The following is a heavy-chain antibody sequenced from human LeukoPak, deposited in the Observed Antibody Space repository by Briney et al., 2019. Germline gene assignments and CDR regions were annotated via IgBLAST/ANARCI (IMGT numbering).Heavy chain of an antibody. Sequence: ASVNVSCTASGYTFTSYGISWVRQAPGQGLEWMGWISAYNGNTNYAQKLQGRVTMATDTSTSTAYMELRSLRSDDTAVYYCARDRGHITMVRGVMGYWGQGTLVTVSS. CDR1: GYTFTSYG. D-gene: IGHD3-10*01. V-gene: IGHV1-18*01. CDR3: ARDRGHITMVRGVMGY. CDR2: ISAYNGNT. J-gene: IGHJ4*02.